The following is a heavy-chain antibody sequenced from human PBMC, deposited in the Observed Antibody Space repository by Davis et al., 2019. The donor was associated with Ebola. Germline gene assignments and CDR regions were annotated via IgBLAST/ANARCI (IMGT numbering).Heavy chain of an antibody. D-gene: IGHD4-17*01. J-gene: IGHJ6*02. CDR1: RFTFSRYG. V-gene: IGHV3-30-3*01. CDR3: ARDQWQSDNGDLYYYYNGMDV. CDR2: ISYDGNNK. Sequence: PGGSLRLSCAAARFTFSRYGMHWVRQAPGRGLEWVGVISYDGNNKNYADSVKGRFTVSRDNSKNTVYLQMNSLRGEDTAVYYCARDQWQSDNGDLYYYYNGMDVWGQGTTVTVSS.